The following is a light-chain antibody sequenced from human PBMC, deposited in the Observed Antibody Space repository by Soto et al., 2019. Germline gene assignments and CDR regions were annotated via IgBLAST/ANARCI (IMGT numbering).Light chain of an antibody. Sequence: QSALTQPDSVSGSPGQSITISCTGSSRAVAVYNYVSWYQQHPGKAPKLIIYDVSSRPSGVSNRFSGSKSGNTASLTISGLQAEDEADYYCSSYASAIVVYGGGTKLTVL. CDR1: SRAVAVYNY. CDR2: DVS. V-gene: IGLV2-14*03. J-gene: IGLJ3*02. CDR3: SSYASAIVV.